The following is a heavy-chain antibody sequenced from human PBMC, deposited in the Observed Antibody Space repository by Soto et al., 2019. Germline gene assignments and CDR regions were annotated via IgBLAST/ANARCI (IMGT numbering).Heavy chain of an antibody. J-gene: IGHJ4*02. V-gene: IGHV3-30-3*01. CDR1: GFTFSSYA. Sequence: PGGSLRLSCAASGFTFSSYAMHWVRQAPGKGLEWVAVISYDGSNKYYADSVKGRFTISRDNSKNTLYLQMNSLRAEDTAVYYCAREQYSSSSWYGVSGIDYWGQGTLVTVSS. CDR2: ISYDGSNK. D-gene: IGHD6-13*01. CDR3: AREQYSSSSWYGVSGIDY.